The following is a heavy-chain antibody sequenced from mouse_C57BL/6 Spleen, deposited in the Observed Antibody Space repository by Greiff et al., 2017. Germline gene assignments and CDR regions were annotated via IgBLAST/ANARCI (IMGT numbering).Heavy chain of an antibody. CDR2: ILPGSGGT. CDR1: GYTFTGYW. J-gene: IGHJ3*01. CDR3: ARRYDGYYRFAY. D-gene: IGHD2-3*01. V-gene: IGHV1-9*01. Sequence: QVQLKQSGAELMKPGASVKLSCKATGYTFTGYWIEWVKQRPGHGLEWIGEILPGSGGTNYNEKFKGKATFTADTSSNTAYMQLSSLTTEDSAVYYCARRYDGYYRFAYWGQGTLVTVSA.